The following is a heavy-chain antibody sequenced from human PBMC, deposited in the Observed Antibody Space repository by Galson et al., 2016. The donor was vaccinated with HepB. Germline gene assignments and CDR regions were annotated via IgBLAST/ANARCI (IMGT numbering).Heavy chain of an antibody. J-gene: IGHJ6*02. CDR3: ASALGIRDYYGMDV. CDR1: GFTFSSNS. Sequence: SLRLSCAASGFTFSSNSMNWVRQAPGKGLECVSYISRNSLTIHYADSVKGRFTISRDNAKNSLYLQMNSLRYEDTAVYYCASALGIRDYYGMDVWGQGTTVTVSS. CDR2: ISRNSLTI. D-gene: IGHD7-27*01. V-gene: IGHV3-48*02.